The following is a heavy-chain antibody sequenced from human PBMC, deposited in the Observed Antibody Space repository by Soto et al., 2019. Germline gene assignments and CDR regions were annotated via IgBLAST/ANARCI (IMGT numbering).Heavy chain of an antibody. Sequence: SQTLSLTCAISGDSVSSNSAAWNWIRQSPSRGLEWLGRTYYRSKWYNDYAVSVKSRITINPDTSKNQFSLQLNSVTPEDTAVYYCARERDGQQLVRDSNWFDPWGQGTLVTVSS. CDR3: ARERDGQQLVRDSNWFDP. V-gene: IGHV6-1*01. CDR2: TYYRSKWYN. CDR1: GDSVSSNSAA. D-gene: IGHD6-13*01. J-gene: IGHJ5*02.